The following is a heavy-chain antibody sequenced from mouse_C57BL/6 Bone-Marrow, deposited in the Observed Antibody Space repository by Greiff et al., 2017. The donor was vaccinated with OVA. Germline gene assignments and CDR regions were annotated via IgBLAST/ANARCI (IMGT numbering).Heavy chain of an antibody. Sequence: QVQLQQPGAELVMPGASVKLSCKAFGYTFTSYWMHWVKQRPGQGLEWIGEIDPSDSYTNYNQKFKGKSTLTVDKSSSTAYMQLSSLTSEDSAVYYCARGGFADWGQGTLVTVSA. CDR1: GYTFTSYW. CDR3: ARGGFAD. J-gene: IGHJ3*01. V-gene: IGHV1-69*01. CDR2: IDPSDSYT.